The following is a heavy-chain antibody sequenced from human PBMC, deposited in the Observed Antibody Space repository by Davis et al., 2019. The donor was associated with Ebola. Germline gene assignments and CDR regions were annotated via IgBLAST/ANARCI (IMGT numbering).Heavy chain of an antibody. CDR2: IYPGYSDT. D-gene: IGHD3-10*02. CDR3: ARHMSLRDYFDY. Sequence: GESLKIPCKGSGYSFTSYWIGRVRQMPGQGLEWMGIIYPGYSDTRYSPSFQGQVTISADKSISTAYLQWSSLKASDTAMYYCARHMSLRDYFDYWGQGTLVTVSS. V-gene: IGHV5-51*01. J-gene: IGHJ4*02. CDR1: GYSFTSYW.